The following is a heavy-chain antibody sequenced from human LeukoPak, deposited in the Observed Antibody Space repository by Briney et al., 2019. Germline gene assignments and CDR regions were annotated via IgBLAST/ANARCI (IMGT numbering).Heavy chain of an antibody. CDR3: AREWAHGCSGGRCYSLGYYYYYMDV. CDR2: IYTSGST. CDR1: GGSISSYY. Sequence: NPSETLSLTCTVSGGSISSYYWSWIRQPAGEGLEWIGRIYTSGSTNYNPSLKSRVTMSVDTSKNQFSLKLSSVTAADTAVYYCAREWAHGCSGGRCYSLGYYYYYMDVWGKGTTVTVSS. V-gene: IGHV4-4*07. J-gene: IGHJ6*03. D-gene: IGHD2-15*01.